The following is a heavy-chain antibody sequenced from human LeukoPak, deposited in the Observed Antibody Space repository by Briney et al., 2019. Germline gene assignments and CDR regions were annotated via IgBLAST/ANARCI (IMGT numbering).Heavy chain of an antibody. Sequence: PGGSLRLSCEASGFTFNNYRMSWFRQAPGKGLEWVANIKQDESEKNYVDSVKGRLTISRDNVKNSLYLQMNSLRAEDTAVYSCARVNDYDSGSLYRPIDYWGQGTLVTVSS. CDR1: GFTFNNYR. J-gene: IGHJ4*02. V-gene: IGHV3-7*01. D-gene: IGHD3-10*01. CDR2: IKQDESEK. CDR3: ARVNDYDSGSLYRPIDY.